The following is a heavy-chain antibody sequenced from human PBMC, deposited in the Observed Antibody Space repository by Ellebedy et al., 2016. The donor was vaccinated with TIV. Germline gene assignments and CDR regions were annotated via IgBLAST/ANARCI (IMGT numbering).Heavy chain of an antibody. CDR2: IIPIFGTA. Sequence: SVKVSCXASGGTFSSYAISWVRQAPGQGLEWMGGIIPIFGTANYAQKFQGRVTITADESTSTAYMELSSLRSEDTVVYYCARDVDDSSGIAFDYWGQGTLVTVSS. CDR3: ARDVDDSSGIAFDY. V-gene: IGHV1-69*13. D-gene: IGHD3-22*01. CDR1: GGTFSSYA. J-gene: IGHJ4*02.